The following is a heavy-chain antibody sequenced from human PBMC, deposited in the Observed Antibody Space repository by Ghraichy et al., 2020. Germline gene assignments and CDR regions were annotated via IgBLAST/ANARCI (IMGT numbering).Heavy chain of an antibody. V-gene: IGHV4-59*01. CDR2: IYYSGST. Sequence: SETLSLTCTVSGGSISSYYWSWIRQPPGKGLEWIGYIYYSGSTNYNPSLKSRVTISVDTSKNQFSLKLSSVTAADTAVYYCARDHPYYDSSGYPVWGQGTLVTVSS. CDR1: GGSISSYY. J-gene: IGHJ4*02. D-gene: IGHD3-22*01. CDR3: ARDHPYYDSSGYPV.